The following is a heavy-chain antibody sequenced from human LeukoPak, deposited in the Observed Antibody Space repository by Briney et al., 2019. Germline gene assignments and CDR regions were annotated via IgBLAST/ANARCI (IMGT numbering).Heavy chain of an antibody. CDR1: GGSISSGGYS. Sequence: SETLSLTCAVSGGSISSGGYSWSWIRQPPGKGLEWVGYIYYSGSTNYNPSLKSRVTISVDTSKNQFSLKLSSVTAADTAVYYCARGLSQAAAGDYWGQGTLVTVSS. V-gene: IGHV4-61*08. D-gene: IGHD6-13*01. CDR3: ARGLSQAAAGDY. J-gene: IGHJ4*02. CDR2: IYYSGST.